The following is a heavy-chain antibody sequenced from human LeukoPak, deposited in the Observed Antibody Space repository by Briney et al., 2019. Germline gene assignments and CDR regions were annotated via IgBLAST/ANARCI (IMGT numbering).Heavy chain of an antibody. Sequence: GGSLRLSCAASGFTFSSYAISWVRQAPGQGLEWMGGIIPIFGTANYAQKFQGRVTITADESTSTAYMELSSLRSEDTAVYYCASGYGSGSYLGFDYWGQGTLVTVSS. CDR3: ASGYGSGSYLGFDY. CDR1: GFTFSSYA. CDR2: IIPIFGTA. V-gene: IGHV1-69*01. D-gene: IGHD3-10*01. J-gene: IGHJ4*02.